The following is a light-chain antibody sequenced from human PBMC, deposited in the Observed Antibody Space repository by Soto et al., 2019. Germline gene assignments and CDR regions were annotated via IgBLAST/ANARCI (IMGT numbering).Light chain of an antibody. Sequence: QSVLTQPASVSGSPGQSITISCTGASSDVGDYNYVSWYQHHPGKAPKLLIYEVNNRPSGVSDRFSGSKSGNVASLTISWLQADDESDYYCSSSTSSSTYVFGTGTKLTVL. J-gene: IGLJ1*01. V-gene: IGLV2-14*01. CDR1: SSDVGDYNY. CDR3: SSSTSSSTYV. CDR2: EVN.